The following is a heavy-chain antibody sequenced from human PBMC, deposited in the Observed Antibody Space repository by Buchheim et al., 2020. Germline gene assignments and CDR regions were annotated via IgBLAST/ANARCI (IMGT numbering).Heavy chain of an antibody. V-gene: IGHV4-4*02. CDR3: ARDAYCSSTSCRYGRWFDP. Sequence: QVQLQESGPGLVKPSGTLSLTCAVSGGSISSSNWWSWVRQPPGKGLEWIGEIYHSGSTNYNQSLKSRVTISVAKSKNQFSLKLSSVTAADTAVYYCARDAYCSSTSCRYGRWFDPWGQGTL. CDR2: IYHSGST. J-gene: IGHJ5*02. D-gene: IGHD2-2*01. CDR1: GGSISSSNW.